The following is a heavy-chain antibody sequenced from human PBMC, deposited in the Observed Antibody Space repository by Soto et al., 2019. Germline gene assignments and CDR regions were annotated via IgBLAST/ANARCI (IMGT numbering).Heavy chain of an antibody. D-gene: IGHD6-6*01. CDR3: ASDYTGSSPYYFDN. CDR2: ITSSGGGT. CDR1: GFTFSAYV. Sequence: LRLSCAASGFTFSAYVMSWVRQAPGKGLEWVSSITSSGGGTYYADSVKGRFTVSRDNSQNTLFLQMNSLRAEDTAVYYCASDYTGSSPYYFDNWGQGTLVTVSS. J-gene: IGHJ4*02. V-gene: IGHV3-23*01.